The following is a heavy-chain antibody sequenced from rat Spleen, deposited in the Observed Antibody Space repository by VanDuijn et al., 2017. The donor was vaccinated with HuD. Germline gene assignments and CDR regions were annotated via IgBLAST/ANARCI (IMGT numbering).Heavy chain of an antibody. J-gene: IGHJ2*01. Sequence: EVQLVESGGGLVQPGRSMKLSCAASGFTFSNYDMAWVRQAPTKGLEWVASISYDGSSTYYRDSVKGRFTISRDNAKSTLYLQMDSLRSEDTATYYCTTSYYGYAYWGQGVMVTVSS. CDR3: TTSYYGYAY. D-gene: IGHD1-7*01. CDR2: ISYDGSST. CDR1: GFTFSNYD. V-gene: IGHV5-20*01.